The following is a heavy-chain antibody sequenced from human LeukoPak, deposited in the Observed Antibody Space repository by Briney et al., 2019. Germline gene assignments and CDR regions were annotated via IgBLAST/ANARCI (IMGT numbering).Heavy chain of an antibody. Sequence: NSSQTLSLTCTVSGGSISSGGYYWSWIRQHPGKGLEWIGYIYYSGSTYYNPSLTSRVTMSVDTSKNQFSLKLSSVTAADTAIYYCARDHTETSSLNFRNYYYYGMDIWGQGTTVIVSS. CDR2: IYYSGST. CDR3: ARDHTETSSLNFRNYYYYGMDI. D-gene: IGHD4-4*01. CDR1: GGSISSGGYY. V-gene: IGHV4-31*03. J-gene: IGHJ6*02.